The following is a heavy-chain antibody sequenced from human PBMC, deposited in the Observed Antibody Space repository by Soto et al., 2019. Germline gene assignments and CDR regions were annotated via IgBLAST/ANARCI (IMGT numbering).Heavy chain of an antibody. V-gene: IGHV4-39*01. Sequence: QLQLQESGPGLVKPSETLSLTCTVSGGSISSSSYYWGWIRQPPGKGLEWIGSIYYSGSTYYNPSLKSRVTISVDTSKNQFSLKLSSVTAADTAVYYCARHALLIAAAGGGDAFDIWGQGTMVTVSS. CDR2: IYYSGST. CDR3: ARHALLIAAAGGGDAFDI. J-gene: IGHJ3*02. D-gene: IGHD6-13*01. CDR1: GGSISSSSYY.